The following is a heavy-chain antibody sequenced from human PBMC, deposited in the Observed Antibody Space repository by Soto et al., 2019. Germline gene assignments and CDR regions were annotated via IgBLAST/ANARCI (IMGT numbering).Heavy chain of an antibody. Sequence: PSETLSLAYTVSGGSISSAVYYWSWIRQHPGKGLEWIGYIYYSGSTYYNPSLKSRVTISIDRSKNQFSLKLSSVSAADTAMYYCARVPAYRGQGILVPVSS. D-gene: IGHD2-2*01. CDR1: GGSISSAVYY. J-gene: IGHJ4*02. CDR3: ARVPAY. CDR2: IYYSGST. V-gene: IGHV4-30-4*08.